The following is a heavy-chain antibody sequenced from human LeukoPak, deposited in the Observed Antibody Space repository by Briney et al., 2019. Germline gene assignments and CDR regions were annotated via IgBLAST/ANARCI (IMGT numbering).Heavy chain of an antibody. J-gene: IGHJ6*02. D-gene: IGHD3-22*01. Sequence: GASLQISCTGSGSSFTKYWIGWVRPLPGRGLEWMAIIYPGDSDTRYSPSFQGQVTISADKSISTAYLQWSSLKASDTAMYYCARRPYYYDSSGLWYGMDVWGQGTTVTVSS. CDR3: ARRPYYYDSSGLWYGMDV. CDR2: IYPGDSDT. V-gene: IGHV5-51*01. CDR1: GSSFTKYW.